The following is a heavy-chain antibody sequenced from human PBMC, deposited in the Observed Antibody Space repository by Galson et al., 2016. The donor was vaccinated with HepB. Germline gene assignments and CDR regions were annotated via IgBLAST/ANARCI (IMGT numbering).Heavy chain of an antibody. CDR3: ATFIAGHGGRSF. Sequence: SETLSLTCTVSDGSSSNDHWSWIRQPPGKGLEWIGHIYYSGSNKYNPSLESRLSISLDTAKNQFSLKLTSVTAADTAVYYCATFIAGHGGRSFWVQGLLVTVSS. CDR1: DGSSSNDH. D-gene: IGHD1-26*01. J-gene: IGHJ4*02. CDR2: IYYSGSN. V-gene: IGHV4-59*08.